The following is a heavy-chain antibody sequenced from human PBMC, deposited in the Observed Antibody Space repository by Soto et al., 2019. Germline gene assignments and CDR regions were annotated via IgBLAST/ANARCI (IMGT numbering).Heavy chain of an antibody. CDR3: ASFPFRHGDFYNNLDVDV. V-gene: IGHV1-69*01. Sequence: QMQLAQSGAEVKKPGSSVKVSCKASGYTFNSYPLNWVRQAPGQGLEWIGGIVPIVGRPHYAEHLRCRVAITADESSDTAFVELTNLTFKDTATYYSASFPFRHGDFYNNLDVDVWGQGTTVIVSS. D-gene: IGHD3-3*01. CDR2: IVPIVGRP. CDR1: GYTFNSYP. J-gene: IGHJ6*02.